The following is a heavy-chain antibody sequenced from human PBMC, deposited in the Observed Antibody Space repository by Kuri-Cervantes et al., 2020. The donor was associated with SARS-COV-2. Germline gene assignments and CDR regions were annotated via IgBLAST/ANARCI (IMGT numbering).Heavy chain of an antibody. J-gene: IGHJ4*02. Sequence: ASVKVSCKASGYTFTGYYMHWVRQAPGQGLEWMGWINPNSGGTNYAQKFQGRVTMTRDTSISTAYMELSRLRSDDTAVYYCARDFWPSGGYFDYWGQGTLVTDS. CDR1: GYTFTGYY. V-gene: IGHV1-2*02. CDR3: ARDFWPSGGYFDY. CDR2: INPNSGGT. D-gene: IGHD3-10*01.